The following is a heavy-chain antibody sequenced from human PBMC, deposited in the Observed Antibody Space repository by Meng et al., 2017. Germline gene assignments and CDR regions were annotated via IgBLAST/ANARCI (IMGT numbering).Heavy chain of an antibody. Sequence: ASVKVSCKVSGYTLTELSMHWARQAPGKGLEWMGGFDPEDDETVYAQKFQGRVTMTEDTSIDTAYMELDSLRSEDTAVYYCATMWRLVGATGGDIPYYFDYWGQGTVVTVSS. CDR1: GYTLTELS. CDR3: ATMWRLVGATGGDIPYYFDY. D-gene: IGHD1-26*01. CDR2: FDPEDDET. J-gene: IGHJ4*02. V-gene: IGHV1-24*01.